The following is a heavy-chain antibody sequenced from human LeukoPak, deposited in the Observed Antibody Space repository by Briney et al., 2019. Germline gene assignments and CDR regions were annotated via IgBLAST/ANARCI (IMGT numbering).Heavy chain of an antibody. Sequence: GGSLRLSCTASGFTFGVYAMSWFRRAPGKGLEWVGFIRSKAYGGTTEYAASVKGRFTISRDDSKSIAYLQMNSLKTEDTAVYYCTRAPSYSSGWDGYYGFDYWGQGTLVTVSS. CDR2: IRSKAYGGTT. CDR1: GFTFGVYA. D-gene: IGHD6-19*01. CDR3: TRAPSYSSGWDGYYGFDY. J-gene: IGHJ4*02. V-gene: IGHV3-49*03.